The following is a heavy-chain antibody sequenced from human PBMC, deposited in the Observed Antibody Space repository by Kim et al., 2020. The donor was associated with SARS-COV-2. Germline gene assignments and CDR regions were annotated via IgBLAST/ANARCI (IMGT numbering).Heavy chain of an antibody. D-gene: IGHD3-10*01. CDR2: ISYDGDNK. Sequence: GGSLRLSCAAAGFTFSSYAMHWVRQAPGKGLEWVAVISYDGDNKHFADSVKGRFTISRDNSKNTLYLQMNSLRAEDTAVYYCARDVYYYGSGRGGMDVWGQGTTVTVSS. J-gene: IGHJ6*02. CDR3: ARDVYYYGSGRGGMDV. V-gene: IGHV3-30*04. CDR1: GFTFSSYA.